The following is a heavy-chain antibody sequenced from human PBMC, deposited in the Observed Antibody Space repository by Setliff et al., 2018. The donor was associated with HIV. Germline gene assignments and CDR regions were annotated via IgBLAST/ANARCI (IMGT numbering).Heavy chain of an antibody. CDR2: IRSKAYGGTA. Sequence: GGSLRLSCIASGFTFGDYAMTWVRQAPGKGLEWVGFIRSKAYGGTAEYAASVKGRFTISRDDSKSIAYLQMNSLKTEDTAVYYCARATKTPYSSSWSIPGAFDIWGQGTMVTVSS. CDR1: GFTFGDYA. D-gene: IGHD6-13*01. J-gene: IGHJ3*02. V-gene: IGHV3-49*04. CDR3: ARATKTPYSSSWSIPGAFDI.